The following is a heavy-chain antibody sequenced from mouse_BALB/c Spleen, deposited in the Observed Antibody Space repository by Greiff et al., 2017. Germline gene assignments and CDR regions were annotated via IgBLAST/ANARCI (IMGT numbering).Heavy chain of an antibody. D-gene: IGHD2-1*01. V-gene: IGHV1-7*01. CDR1: GYTFTSYW. CDR2: INPSTGYT. CDR3: ARTGNGNYVFFDY. J-gene: IGHJ2*01. Sequence: QVHVKQSGAELAKPGASVKMSCKASGYTFTSYWMHWVKQRPGQGLEWIGYINPSTGYTEYNQKFKDKATLTADKSSSTAYMQLSSLTSEDSAVYYCARTGNGNYVFFDYWGQGTTLTVSS.